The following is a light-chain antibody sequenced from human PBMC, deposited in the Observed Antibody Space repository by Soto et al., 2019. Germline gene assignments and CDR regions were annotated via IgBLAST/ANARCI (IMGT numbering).Light chain of an antibody. CDR2: DVT. Sequence: QSALAQPRSVSGSPGQSVTISCSGTSSDVGGYNSVSWYQQFPGKAPKLMIYDVTKRPSGVPDRFSGSKSGNTASLTISGLRAEDEADYYCCSYAASYTLVFGGGTKVTVL. CDR3: CSYAASYTLV. V-gene: IGLV2-11*01. CDR1: SSDVGGYNS. J-gene: IGLJ2*01.